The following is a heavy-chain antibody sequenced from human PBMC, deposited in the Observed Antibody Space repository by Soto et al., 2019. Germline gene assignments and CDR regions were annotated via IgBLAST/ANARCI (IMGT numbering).Heavy chain of an antibody. J-gene: IGHJ6*04. Sequence: ASVKDSCKASGYTFTNYDINWVRQATGQGLEWMGWMNPNSGNTGYAQKFQGRVTMTRNTSISTAYMELSSLRSEDTAVYYCARGRDHYDILTGYSLPMDVWGKGTTVTVSS. D-gene: IGHD3-9*01. CDR2: MNPNSGNT. CDR1: GYTFTNYD. V-gene: IGHV1-8*01. CDR3: ARGRDHYDILTGYSLPMDV.